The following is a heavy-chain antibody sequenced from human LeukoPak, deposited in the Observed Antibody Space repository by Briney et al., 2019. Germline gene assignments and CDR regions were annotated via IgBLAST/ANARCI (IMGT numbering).Heavy chain of an antibody. J-gene: IGHJ4*02. Sequence: NPSETLSLTCTVSGDSMSNYYWSWIRQPPGKGLEWIGYIYYSGSTKNNPSLKSRAIISVDTSKNQFALKLSSVTAADTAVYYCARVHYYGSGLSSYFDYWGQGTLVTVSS. CDR2: IYYSGST. D-gene: IGHD3-10*01. CDR3: ARVHYYGSGLSSYFDY. V-gene: IGHV4-59*01. CDR1: GDSMSNYY.